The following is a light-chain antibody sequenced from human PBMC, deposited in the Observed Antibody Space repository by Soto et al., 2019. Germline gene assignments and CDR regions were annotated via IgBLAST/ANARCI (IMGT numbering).Light chain of an antibody. V-gene: IGKV1-5*01. Sequence: DIQMTQSPSTLSASVGDRVTITCRASHSISSWLAWYQQKPGKAPKLLIYDASSLESGVPSRFSGSGSGTEFTLTISSLQPDDFAPYYCQQYNSYSAFGQGTKLEIK. CDR3: QQYNSYSA. CDR2: DAS. J-gene: IGKJ2*01. CDR1: HSISSW.